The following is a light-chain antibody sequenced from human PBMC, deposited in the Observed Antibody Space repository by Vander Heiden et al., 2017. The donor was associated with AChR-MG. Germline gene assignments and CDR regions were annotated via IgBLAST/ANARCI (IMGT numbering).Light chain of an antibody. J-gene: IGKJ1*01. CDR3: QQQSSEPPPGT. CDR2: GAS. Sequence: EIVLTQSPGTLSLSPGERATSPCRASQSVSSSYLAWYQQKPGQAPRLLIYGASSRATGSGDRFSGSGCGTDFALTISRRGPEDFAVYYCQQQSSEPPPGTFGQGTKVEIK. V-gene: IGKV3-20*01. CDR1: QSVSSSY.